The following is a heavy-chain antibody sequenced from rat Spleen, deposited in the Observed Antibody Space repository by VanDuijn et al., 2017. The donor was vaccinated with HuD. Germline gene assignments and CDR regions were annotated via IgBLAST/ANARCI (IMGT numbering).Heavy chain of an antibody. CDR2: ISYDGSGT. CDR3: ARPSYGYPFAY. CDR1: GFTFSDYY. Sequence: EVQLVESGGGLVQPGGSLKLSCAASGFTFSDYYMAWVRQAPKKGLEWVATISYDGSGTYYRDSVKGRFTISRDNAKTTLYLQMDSLRSEDTATYYCARPSYGYPFAYWGQGTLVTVSS. V-gene: IGHV5-7*01. J-gene: IGHJ3*01. D-gene: IGHD1-7*01.